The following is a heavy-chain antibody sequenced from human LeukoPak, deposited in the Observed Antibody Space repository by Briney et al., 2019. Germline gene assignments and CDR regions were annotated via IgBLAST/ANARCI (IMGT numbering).Heavy chain of an antibody. D-gene: IGHD3-22*01. Sequence: PGGSLRLSCVASGFTFRTYWMNWFRRAPGKGLGWVGNIDHVGGEVNYVDSVKGRFTISRDNAKDSLYLQMNSLRAEDTALYCCAIDRLSYDWSDYRFHYWGQGARVTVSS. CDR3: AIDRLSYDWSDYRFHY. V-gene: IGHV3-7*03. CDR2: IDHVGGEV. J-gene: IGHJ4*01. CDR1: GFTFRTYW.